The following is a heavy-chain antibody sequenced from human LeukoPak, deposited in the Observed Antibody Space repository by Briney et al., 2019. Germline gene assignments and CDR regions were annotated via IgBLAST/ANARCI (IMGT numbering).Heavy chain of an antibody. D-gene: IGHD3-22*01. Sequence: GGSLRLSCAASGFTFSSYAMHWVRQAPGKGLEWVAVISYDGSNKYYADSVKGRFTISRDNSKNTLYLQMNSLRAEDTAVYYCAKDPQYYYDSSGYYWRVGYYFDYWGQGTLVTVSS. CDR3: AKDPQYYYDSSGYYWRVGYYFDY. CDR1: GFTFSSYA. V-gene: IGHV3-30-3*01. J-gene: IGHJ4*02. CDR2: ISYDGSNK.